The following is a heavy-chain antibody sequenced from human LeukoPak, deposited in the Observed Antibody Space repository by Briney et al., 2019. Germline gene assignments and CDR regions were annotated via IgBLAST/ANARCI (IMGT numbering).Heavy chain of an antibody. CDR1: GFSFSSYA. Sequence: GGSLSLSCAASGFSFSSYAMIWVRQAPGTGLEWVSAISGSGGSTYYADSVKGRFTISRDNSKNTLYLQMNSLRAEDTAVYYCAKDSRITIFGVVFRDAFDIWGQGTMVTVSS. J-gene: IGHJ3*02. CDR3: AKDSRITIFGVVFRDAFDI. D-gene: IGHD3-3*01. V-gene: IGHV3-23*01. CDR2: ISGSGGST.